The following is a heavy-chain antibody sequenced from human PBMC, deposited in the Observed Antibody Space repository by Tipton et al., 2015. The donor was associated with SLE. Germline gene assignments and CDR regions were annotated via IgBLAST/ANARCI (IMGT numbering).Heavy chain of an antibody. Sequence: QSGPEVKEPGDSVTVSCKTSGYTFSDYYMHWVRQAPGQGLEWMGWINPNTGDTTYAHRFQGRVTMTRDTSISTAYMELSRLRSDDTAVYYCTSARIAAVCNNWFDPWGQGTLVTVSS. J-gene: IGHJ5*02. CDR3: TSARIAAVCNNWFDP. D-gene: IGHD6-13*01. CDR2: INPNTGDT. V-gene: IGHV1-2*02. CDR1: GYTFSDYY.